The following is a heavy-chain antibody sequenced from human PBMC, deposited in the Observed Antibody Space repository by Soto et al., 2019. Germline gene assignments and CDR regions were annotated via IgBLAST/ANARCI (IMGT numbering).Heavy chain of an antibody. Sequence: SETLSLTCTVSRGSISSGTNYWAWIRQPPGKGLEWIGYIFSSGTTYYNPSLKSRLTMSLDTSQNQFSLKLNSVTAADTAVYFCARVPSPFDFYYAMDVWGQGTTVTVSS. CDR1: RGSISSGTNY. CDR2: IFSSGTT. CDR3: ARVPSPFDFYYAMDV. J-gene: IGHJ6*02. D-gene: IGHD3-16*01. V-gene: IGHV4-30-4*02.